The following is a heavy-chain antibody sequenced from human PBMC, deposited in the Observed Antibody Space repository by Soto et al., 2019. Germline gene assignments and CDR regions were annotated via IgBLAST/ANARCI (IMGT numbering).Heavy chain of an antibody. CDR1: GGSISSGDYY. Sequence: ASETLSLTCTVSGGSISSGDYYWSWIRQPPGKGLEWIGYIYYSGSTYYNPSLKSRVTISVDTSKNQFSLKLSSVTAADTAVYYCARDAYYYGSGSYYTRNYYYGMDVWGQGTTVTVS. D-gene: IGHD3-10*01. CDR3: ARDAYYYGSGSYYTRNYYYGMDV. CDR2: IYYSGST. J-gene: IGHJ6*02. V-gene: IGHV4-30-4*01.